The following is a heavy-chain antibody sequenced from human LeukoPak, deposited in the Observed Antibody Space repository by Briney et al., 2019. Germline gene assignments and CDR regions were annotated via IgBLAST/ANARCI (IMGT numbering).Heavy chain of an antibody. D-gene: IGHD5-12*01. J-gene: IGHJ4*02. V-gene: IGHV3-66*01. CDR3: AIRKSGNAIDY. CDR2: IYSGGST. Sequence: GGSLRLSCAASRFTFSNYAMSWVRQAPGKGLEWVAVIYSGGSTNYADSVKGRFTISRDNSKNTLYLLMNSLRAEDTAVYYCAIRKSGNAIDYWGQGTLVTVSS. CDR1: RFTFSNYA.